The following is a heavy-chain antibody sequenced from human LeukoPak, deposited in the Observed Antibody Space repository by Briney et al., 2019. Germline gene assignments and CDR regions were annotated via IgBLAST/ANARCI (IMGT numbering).Heavy chain of an antibody. CDR3: ARDSRYYDILTGYYQNWFDP. D-gene: IGHD3-9*01. CDR2: MSSSSSYI. CDR1: GFTFSSYS. V-gene: IGHV3-21*01. J-gene: IGHJ5*02. Sequence: GGSLRLSCAASGFTFSSYSMNWVRQAPGKGLEWVSSMSSSSSYIYYADSVKGRFTISRDNAKNSLYLQMNSLRAEDTAVYYCARDSRYYDILTGYYQNWFDPWGQGTLVTVSS.